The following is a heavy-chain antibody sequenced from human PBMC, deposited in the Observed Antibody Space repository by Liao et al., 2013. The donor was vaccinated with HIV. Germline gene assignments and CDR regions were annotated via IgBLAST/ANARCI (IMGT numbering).Heavy chain of an antibody. Sequence: QVQLQQWGAGLLKPSETLSLTCTVSGGSISSYYWSWIRQPPGKGLEWIGYIYYSGSTNYNPSLKSRVTISVDTSKNQFSLKLNSVTAADTAVYYCAREKGMAVAGKGFQHWGQGTLVTVSS. J-gene: IGHJ1*01. CDR2: IYYSGST. D-gene: IGHD6-19*01. V-gene: IGHV4-59*01. CDR3: AREKGMAVAGKGFQH. CDR1: GGSISSYY.